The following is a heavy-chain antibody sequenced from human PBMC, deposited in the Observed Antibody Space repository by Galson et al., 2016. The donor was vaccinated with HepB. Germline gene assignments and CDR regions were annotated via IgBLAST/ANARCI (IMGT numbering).Heavy chain of an antibody. D-gene: IGHD1-26*01. Sequence: SVKVSCKASGYTFTTYGINWVRQAPGQGLEWMGWVSAYNGNTNYAQKVQGRVTMSTDTSTNTAYMELRSLSSDDTAVYYCASGIVGPNADFDYWGQGTLGTVSS. J-gene: IGHJ4*02. V-gene: IGHV1-18*01. CDR3: ASGIVGPNADFDY. CDR1: GYTFTTYG. CDR2: VSAYNGNT.